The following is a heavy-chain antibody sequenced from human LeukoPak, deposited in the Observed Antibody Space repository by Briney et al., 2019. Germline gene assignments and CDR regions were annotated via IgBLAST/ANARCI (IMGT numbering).Heavy chain of an antibody. Sequence: GGSLRLSCAASGFTLSSYSMNWVRQAPGKGLEWVSSISSSSSYIYYADSVKGRFTISRDNAKNSLYLQMNSLRAEDTAVYYCARISGRSGSYRFDYWGQGTLVTVSS. V-gene: IGHV3-21*01. D-gene: IGHD3-10*01. J-gene: IGHJ4*02. CDR1: GFTLSSYS. CDR2: ISSSSSYI. CDR3: ARISGRSGSYRFDY.